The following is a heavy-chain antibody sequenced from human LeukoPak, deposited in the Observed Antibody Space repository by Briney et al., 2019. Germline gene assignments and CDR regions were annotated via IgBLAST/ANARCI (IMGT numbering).Heavy chain of an antibody. J-gene: IGHJ4*02. D-gene: IGHD3-22*01. CDR2: ISSSGNTI. CDR3: ARASFSYDSTTYYYEDY. Sequence: GGSLRLSCAASGLSFSNSEVKWARQAPGKGLEWVSYISSSGNTIYYADSVKGRFTISRDNAKNSLYLQMNSLRAEDTAVYYCARASFSYDSTTYYYEDYWGQGTLVTVSS. CDR1: GLSFSNSE. V-gene: IGHV3-48*03.